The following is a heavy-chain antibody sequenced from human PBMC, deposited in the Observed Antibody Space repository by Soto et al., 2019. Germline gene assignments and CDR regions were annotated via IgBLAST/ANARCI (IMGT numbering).Heavy chain of an antibody. J-gene: IGHJ4*02. CDR2: ISYDGGNQ. CDR3: AKDQASGQGSFDS. V-gene: IGHV3-30*18. Sequence: GGSLRLSCAASGFTFNIYGMHWVRQAPDKGLEWVALISYDGGNQYYADSVEGRFTISRDNSKNTLFLQMNSLRADDTAVYYCAKDQASGQGSFDSWGQGTLVTVSS. CDR1: GFTFNIYG.